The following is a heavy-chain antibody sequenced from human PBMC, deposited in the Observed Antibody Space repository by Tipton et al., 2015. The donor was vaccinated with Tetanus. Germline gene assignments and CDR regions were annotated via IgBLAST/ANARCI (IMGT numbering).Heavy chain of an antibody. D-gene: IGHD3-10*01. CDR1: GGTFSSYA. CDR2: IIPILGIA. V-gene: IGHV1-69*09. CDR3: ARGLGGYDYYGSGSYNDAFDI. J-gene: IGHJ3*02. Sequence: QLVQSGAEVKKPGSSVKVSCKASGGTFSSYAISWVRQAPGQGLEWMGRIIPILGIANYAQKFQGRVTITADKSTSTAYMELSSLRSEDTAVYYCARGLGGYDYYGSGSYNDAFDIWGQGTMVTVSS.